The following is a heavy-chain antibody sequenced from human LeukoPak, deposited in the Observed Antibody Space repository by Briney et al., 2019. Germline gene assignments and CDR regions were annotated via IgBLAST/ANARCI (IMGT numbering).Heavy chain of an antibody. Sequence: PGRSLRLSCAASGFTFSSYGMHWVRQAPGKGLEWVAFISYDGSNKYYADSVKGRFTISRDNSKNTLYLQMNSLRAEDTAVYYCAKDRRRTTAAALDYWGQGTLVTVSS. J-gene: IGHJ4*02. D-gene: IGHD1-7*01. CDR3: AKDRRRTTAAALDY. CDR2: ISYDGSNK. CDR1: GFTFSSYG. V-gene: IGHV3-30*18.